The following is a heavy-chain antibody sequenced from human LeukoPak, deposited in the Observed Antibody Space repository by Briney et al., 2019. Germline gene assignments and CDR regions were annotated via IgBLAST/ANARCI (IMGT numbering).Heavy chain of an antibody. V-gene: IGHV1-3*01. D-gene: IGHD3-10*01. J-gene: IGHJ4*02. Sequence: ASVTVSCKASGYTFTSYAMHWVRQAPGQRLEWMGWINAGNGNTKYSQKFQGRVTITRDTSASTAYMELSSLRSDDTAVYYCARDSGIPITMVRGVNRGPDYWGQGTLATVSS. CDR3: ARDSGIPITMVRGVNRGPDY. CDR1: GYTFTSYA. CDR2: INAGNGNT.